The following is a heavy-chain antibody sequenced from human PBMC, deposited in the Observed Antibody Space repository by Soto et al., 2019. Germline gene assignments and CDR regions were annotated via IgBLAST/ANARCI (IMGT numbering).Heavy chain of an antibody. CDR1: GYTFTTYG. J-gene: IGHJ4*02. CDR3: ATRSPAFDY. CDR2: ITTDKGKT. Sequence: GASVKVSCKTSGYTFTTYGISWVRQAPGQGLEWMGWITTDKGKTTYAQKFQGRVTMTTDTSTSTAYMELRSPRSDDTAVYYCATRSPAFDYWGQGTLVTVSS. V-gene: IGHV1-18*01.